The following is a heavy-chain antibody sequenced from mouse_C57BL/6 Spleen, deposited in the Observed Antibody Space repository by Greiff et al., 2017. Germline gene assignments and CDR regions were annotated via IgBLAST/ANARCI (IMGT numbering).Heavy chain of an antibody. CDR1: GYTFTDYN. J-gene: IGHJ4*01. Sequence: EVKLMESGPELVKPGASVKMSCKASGYTFTDYNMHWVKQSHGKSLEWIGYINPNNGGTSYNQKFKGKATLTVNKSSSTAYMELRSLTSEDSAVYYCARIYDGYYDYAMDYWGQGTSVTVSA. V-gene: IGHV1-22*01. D-gene: IGHD2-3*01. CDR2: INPNNGGT. CDR3: ARIYDGYYDYAMDY.